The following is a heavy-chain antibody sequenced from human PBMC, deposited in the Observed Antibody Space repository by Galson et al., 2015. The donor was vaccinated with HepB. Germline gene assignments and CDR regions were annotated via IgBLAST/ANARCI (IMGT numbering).Heavy chain of an antibody. J-gene: IGHJ5*02. D-gene: IGHD3-3*01. V-gene: IGHV1-24*01. CDR2: FDPEDGET. CDR3: ATTLRFLEWLLGRGHSDRWFDP. CDR1: GYTLTELS. Sequence: SVKVSCKVSGYTLTELSMHWVRQAPGKGLEWMGGFDPEDGETIYAQKFQGRITMTEDTSTDTAYMELSSLRSEDTAVYYCATTLRFLEWLLGRGHSDRWFDPWGQGTLVTVSS.